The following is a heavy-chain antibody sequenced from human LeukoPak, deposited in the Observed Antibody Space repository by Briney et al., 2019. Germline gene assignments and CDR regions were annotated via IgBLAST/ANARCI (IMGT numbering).Heavy chain of an antibody. CDR2: VTSRGVGT. CDR3: GSDPNGDYVGALGY. V-gene: IGHV3-23*01. D-gene: IGHD4-17*01. J-gene: IGHJ4*01. Sequence: GGSLRLSCTDSGFTFSSYALAWVRQAPGKGLEWVAAVTSRGVGTHYADSVKGRLTISRDNSKNTIYLQMNSLRAEDTAIYYCGSDPNGDYVGALGYWGRGTLVTISS. CDR1: GFTFSSYA.